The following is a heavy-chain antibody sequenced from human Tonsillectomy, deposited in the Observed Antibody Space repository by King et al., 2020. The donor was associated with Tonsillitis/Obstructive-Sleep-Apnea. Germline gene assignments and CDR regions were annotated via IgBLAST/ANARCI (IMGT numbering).Heavy chain of an antibody. CDR2: IYYSGST. CDR3: ARERSWFDP. CDR1: GGSISSYY. J-gene: IGHJ5*02. V-gene: IGHV4-59*12. Sequence: VQLQESGPGLVKPSETLSLTCTVSGGSISSYYWSWIRQPPGKGLEWIGYIYYSGSTNYNPSLKSRVTISVDTSKNQFSLKLRSVTAADTAVYYCARERSWFDPWGQGTLVTVSS.